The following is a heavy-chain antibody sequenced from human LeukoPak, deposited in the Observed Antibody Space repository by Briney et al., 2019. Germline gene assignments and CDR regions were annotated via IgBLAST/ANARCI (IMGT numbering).Heavy chain of an antibody. D-gene: IGHD3-9*01. J-gene: IGHJ4*02. CDR2: IHNGGST. CDR3: ARALNYDILTGYYGGYYFDY. CDR1: GFTVSTNH. V-gene: IGHV3-66*01. Sequence: PGGSLRLSCVASGFTVSTNHMNWVRQAPGRGLEWVSVIHNGGSTYYADSVKGRFTISRDNSKNTLYLQMNSLRAEDTAVYYCARALNYDILTGYYGGYYFDYWGQGTLVTVSS.